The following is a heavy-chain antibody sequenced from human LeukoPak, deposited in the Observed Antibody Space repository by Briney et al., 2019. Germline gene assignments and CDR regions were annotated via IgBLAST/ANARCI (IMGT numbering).Heavy chain of an antibody. CDR1: GGSFSDYY. V-gene: IGHV4-34*01. J-gene: IGHJ4*02. D-gene: IGHD2/OR15-2a*01. Sequence: SETQSLTCAVYGGSFSDYYWSWIRQPPGKGLEWIGEINHSGSTNYNPSLKSRVTILVDTSKNQFSLKLSSVTAADTAVYYCARGLTSMPPGGYWGQGTLVTVSS. CDR2: INHSGST. CDR3: ARGLTSMPPGGY.